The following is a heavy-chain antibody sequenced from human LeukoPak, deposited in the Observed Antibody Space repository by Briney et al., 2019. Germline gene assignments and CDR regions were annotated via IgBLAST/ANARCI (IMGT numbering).Heavy chain of an antibody. Sequence: PSETLSLTCAVYGGSFSGYYWSWIRQPPGKGLEWIGEINHSGSTNYNPSLKSRVTISVDTSKNQFSLKLSSVTAADTAVYYCARGLVVPAATAYGMDVWGQGTTVTVSS. J-gene: IGHJ6*02. CDR2: INHSGST. D-gene: IGHD2-2*01. V-gene: IGHV4-34*01. CDR3: ARGLVVPAATAYGMDV. CDR1: GGSFSGYY.